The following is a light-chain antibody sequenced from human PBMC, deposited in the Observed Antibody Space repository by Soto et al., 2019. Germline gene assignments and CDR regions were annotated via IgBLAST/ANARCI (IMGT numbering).Light chain of an antibody. CDR3: CSFAAGNTYV. CDR1: SSDVETYNL. J-gene: IGLJ1*01. Sequence: QSVLPQPASASGSPGQSIALSCAGNSSDVETYNLVSGYQQHPGKATQPLIPEGGKRPSGVSDRVSSSKSGNAASPTITKLQVEDEADYYCCSFAAGNTYVFGTRTKVTV. V-gene: IGLV2-23*01. CDR2: EGG.